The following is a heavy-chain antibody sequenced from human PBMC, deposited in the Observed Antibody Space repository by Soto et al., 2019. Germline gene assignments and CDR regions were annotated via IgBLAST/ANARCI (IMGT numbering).Heavy chain of an antibody. Sequence: QVNLVESGGGVVQPGRSLRLSCVASGFDFSDYGLNWVRQAPGKGLEWVAITWFDGSVDYYSDSVKGRFTISRDNSKNTVFLEMSRLRDDDSAMYFCARDGARIESSGKFDYWGQGTQVTVSS. CDR1: GFDFSDYG. J-gene: IGHJ4*02. V-gene: IGHV3-33*01. D-gene: IGHD6-19*01. CDR3: ARDGARIESSGKFDY. CDR2: TWFDGSVD.